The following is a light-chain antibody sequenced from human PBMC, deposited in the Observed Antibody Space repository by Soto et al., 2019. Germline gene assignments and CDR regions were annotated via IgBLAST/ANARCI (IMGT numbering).Light chain of an antibody. V-gene: IGKV1-39*01. CDR2: SAS. Sequence: DIQMTQSPSSLSASVGDRVTITCRASQTISRYLNWYQQRPGKAPNLLIYSASSLQSGVPSRFSGSGSGTEFTLTISSPQSEDFTVYSCLQYHNLWAFGQGTKVDI. J-gene: IGKJ1*01. CDR1: QTISRY. CDR3: LQYHNLWA.